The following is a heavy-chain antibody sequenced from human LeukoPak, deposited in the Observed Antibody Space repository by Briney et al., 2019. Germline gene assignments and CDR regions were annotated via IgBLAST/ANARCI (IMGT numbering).Heavy chain of an antibody. CDR1: GFTVSNYG. Sequence: PGGSLRLSCAAAGFTVSNYGMHWVRQGAGKGLGWVAFIREDGSNKYYPDCVEGRFNMSRENAKKSLYLEMNRLGAGETGLYYCARGVDTAMILWSAFDIWRQGTMLTVSS. J-gene: IGHJ3*02. CDR3: ARGVDTAMILWSAFDI. V-gene: IGHV3-30*02. CDR2: IREDGSNK. D-gene: IGHD5-18*01.